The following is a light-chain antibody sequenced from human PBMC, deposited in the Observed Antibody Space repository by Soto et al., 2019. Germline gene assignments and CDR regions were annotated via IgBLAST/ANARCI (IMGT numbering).Light chain of an antibody. CDR3: QQRNNWPLT. Sequence: IVLTQSPGTLSLSPGERATLSCRASQRVAGTLPWYQHRPCQAPRLLIYEVSNRATGIPARFSGSGSGTDFTLTISTLEPEDFAVYYCQQRNNWPLTFGGGTKVDIK. V-gene: IGKV3-11*01. J-gene: IGKJ4*01. CDR2: EVS. CDR1: QRVAGT.